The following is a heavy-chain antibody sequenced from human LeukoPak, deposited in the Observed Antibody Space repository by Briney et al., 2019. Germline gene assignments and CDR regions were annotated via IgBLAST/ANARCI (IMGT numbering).Heavy chain of an antibody. CDR2: TKKDGSEK. J-gene: IGHJ4*02. CDR3: VRVDTSGYYYEISFDY. CDR1: GFTFSSYW. Sequence: GGSLRLSCAASGFTFSSYWMSWVRQAPGKGLEWVANTKKDGSEKEYVDSVKGRFTISRDNAKNSLYLQMNSLRVEDTAVYYCVRVDTSGYYYEISFDYWGQGTLVTVSS. D-gene: IGHD3-22*01. V-gene: IGHV3-7*01.